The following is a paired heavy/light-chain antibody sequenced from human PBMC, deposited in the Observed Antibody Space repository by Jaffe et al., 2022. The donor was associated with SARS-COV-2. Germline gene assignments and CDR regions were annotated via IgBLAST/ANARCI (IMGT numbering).Light chain of an antibody. Sequence: QSALTQPASVSGSPGQSITISCTGTSSDVGSYNLVSWYQQHPGKAPKLMIYEGSKRPSGVSNRFSGSKSGNTASLTISGLQAEDEADYYCCSYAGSSLVFGGGTKLTVL. CDR2: EGS. CDR1: SSDVGSYNL. J-gene: IGLJ2*01. V-gene: IGLV2-23*01. CDR3: CSYAGSSLV.
Heavy chain of an antibody. J-gene: IGHJ6*02. D-gene: IGHD6-13*01. CDR3: ARDMIAAAEVLTDYYYYGMDV. V-gene: IGHV1-2*06. Sequence: QVQLVQSGAEVKKPGASVKVSCKASGYTFTGYYMHWVRQAPGQGLEWMGRINPNSGGTNYAQKFQGRVTMTRDTSISTAYMELSRLRSDDTAVYYCARDMIAAAEVLTDYYYYGMDVWGQGTTVTVSS. CDR1: GYTFTGYY. CDR2: INPNSGGT.